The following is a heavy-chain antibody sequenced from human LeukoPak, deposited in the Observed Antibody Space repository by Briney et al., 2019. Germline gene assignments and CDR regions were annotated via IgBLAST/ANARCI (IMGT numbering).Heavy chain of an antibody. CDR1: GYTFTGYY. CDR3: ARDYYYGSVSNWFDP. J-gene: IGHJ5*02. V-gene: IGHV1-2*06. CDR2: INPNSGGT. D-gene: IGHD3-10*01. Sequence: ASVKVSCKASGYTFTGYYMHWVRQAPGQGLEWMGRINPNSGGTNYAQKFRGRVTMTRDTSISTAYMELSRLRSDDTAVYYCARDYYYGSVSNWFDPWGQGTLVTVSS.